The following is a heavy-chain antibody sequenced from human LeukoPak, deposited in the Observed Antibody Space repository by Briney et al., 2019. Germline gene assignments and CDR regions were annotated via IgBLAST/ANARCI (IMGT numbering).Heavy chain of an antibody. CDR2: ISYDGSNK. D-gene: IGHD1-20*01. CDR1: GFTFSSYG. J-gene: IGHJ6*02. CDR3: AAITGTPFGYYYYGMDV. V-gene: IGHV3-30*03. Sequence: GGSLRLSCAASGFTFSSYGMHWVRPAPGEGLEWVAVISYDGSNKYYADSVKGRFTISRDNSKNTLYLQMNSLRAEDTAVYYCAAITGTPFGYYYYGMDVWGQGTTVTVSS.